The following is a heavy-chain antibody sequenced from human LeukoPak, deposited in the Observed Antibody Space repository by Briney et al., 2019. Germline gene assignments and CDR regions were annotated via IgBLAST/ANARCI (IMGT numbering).Heavy chain of an antibody. CDR1: GFTFSSYS. D-gene: IGHD1-26*01. CDR3: ARGKSGSYGTKGY. J-gene: IGHJ4*02. CDR2: ISSSSSYI. V-gene: IGHV3-21*05. Sequence: GGSLRLSCAASGFTFSSYSMNWVRQAPGKGLEWVSYISSSSSYIYYADSVKGRFTISRDNAKNSLYLQMNSLRVEDTAVYYCARGKSGSYGTKGYWGQGTLVTVSS.